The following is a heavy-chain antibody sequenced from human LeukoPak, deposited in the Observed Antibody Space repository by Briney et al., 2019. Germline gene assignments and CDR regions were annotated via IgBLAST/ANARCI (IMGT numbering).Heavy chain of an antibody. CDR2: ISAYNGNT. Sequence: ASVKVSCKASGYTFTSYGISWVRQAPGQGLEWMGWISAYNGNTNYAQKFQGRVTMTEDTSTDTAYLELTGLRSDDTAVYYSPGASWGQGTLVTVSS. CDR1: GYTFTSYG. J-gene: IGHJ5*02. V-gene: IGHV1-18*01. D-gene: IGHD3-10*01. CDR3: PGAS.